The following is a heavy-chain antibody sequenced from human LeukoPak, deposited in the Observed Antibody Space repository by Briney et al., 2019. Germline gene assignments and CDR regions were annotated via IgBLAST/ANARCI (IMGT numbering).Heavy chain of an antibody. CDR2: INSDGSST. CDR3: ARAYYDILTQSNWFDP. CDR1: GFTFSSYW. V-gene: IGHV3-74*01. D-gene: IGHD3-9*01. Sequence: GGSLRLSCAASGFTFSSYWMHWVRQAPGKGLVWVSRINSDGSSTSYADSVKGRFTISRDNAKNTLYLQMNSLRAEDTAVYYCARAYYDILTQSNWFDPWGQGTLVTVSS. J-gene: IGHJ5*02.